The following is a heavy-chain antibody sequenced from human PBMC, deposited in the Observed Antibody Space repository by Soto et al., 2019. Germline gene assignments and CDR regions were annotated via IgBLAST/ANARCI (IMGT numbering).Heavy chain of an antibody. Sequence: QVQLQVSGPGLVKPSETLSLTCIVSGASMSDYHGSWIRQSPGKGLEHIGYLHSSGFAEYNPSRKSRLTISMDTSKNQFSLRLSSLTAADTAIYYCARSGHTFVGAVWGQGILVTVSS. CDR2: LHSSGFA. J-gene: IGHJ4*02. CDR1: GASMSDYH. V-gene: IGHV4-59*01. D-gene: IGHD1-26*01. CDR3: ARSGHTFVGAV.